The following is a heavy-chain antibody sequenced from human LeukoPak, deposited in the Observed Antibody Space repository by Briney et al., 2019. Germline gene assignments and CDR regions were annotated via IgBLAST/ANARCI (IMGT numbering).Heavy chain of an antibody. CDR1: GFTFSDYY. CDR2: ISSSGSSI. J-gene: IGHJ4*02. D-gene: IGHD3-10*01. V-gene: IGHV3-11*01. Sequence: GGSLRLSCAASGFTFSDYYMSWIRQAPGKGLEWVSYISSSGSSIYYADSVKGRFTISSDNAKNSLYLQMNSLRAEDTAVYYCARDLDYYGSGSYAFDFWGQGTLVTVSS. CDR3: ARDLDYYGSGSYAFDF.